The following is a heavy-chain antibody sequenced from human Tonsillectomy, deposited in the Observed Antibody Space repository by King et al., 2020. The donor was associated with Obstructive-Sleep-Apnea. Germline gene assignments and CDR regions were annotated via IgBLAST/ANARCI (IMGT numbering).Heavy chain of an antibody. V-gene: IGHV4-34*01. J-gene: IGHJ5*02. CDR1: GGSFSGYY. Sequence: VQLQQWGAGLLKPSETLSLTCAVYGGSFSGYYWSWIRQPPGKGLEWIGEINHSGCTNYNPSLKSRVTISVDTSKNQFSLNLSSVTAADTAVYYCATRYGAGILGGWFDPWGQGTLVTVSS. D-gene: IGHD3-10*01. CDR2: INHSGCT. CDR3: ATRYGAGILGGWFDP.